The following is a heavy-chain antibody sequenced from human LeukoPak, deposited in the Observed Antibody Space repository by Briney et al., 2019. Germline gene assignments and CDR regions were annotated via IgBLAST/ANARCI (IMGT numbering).Heavy chain of an antibody. D-gene: IGHD3-22*01. V-gene: IGHV1-46*01. CDR3: ARMIYYDTSGLNWFDP. J-gene: IGHJ5*02. Sequence: ASVKVSCKASGYTFTSYYMHWVRQAPGQGLEWMGLINPTGDSTGYAQKFQGRVTMTRDPSISTAYMELSSLRSEDTAVYYCARMIYYDTSGLNWFDPWGQGTLVTVSS. CDR2: INPTGDST. CDR1: GYTFTSYY.